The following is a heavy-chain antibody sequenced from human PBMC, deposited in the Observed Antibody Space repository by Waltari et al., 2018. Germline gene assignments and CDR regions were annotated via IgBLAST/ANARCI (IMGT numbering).Heavy chain of an antibody. Sequence: QLVESGGGLVQPGGSLRLSCRASGFSFSSSWMTWVRQAPGKGLEWVANIKRDASEKSYVGSVEGRFTISRDNAENSLYLQMNSLRVEDTAVDYCARDLMRVAGTLWGQGTLVTVSS. D-gene: IGHD6-13*01. J-gene: IGHJ4*02. CDR3: ARDLMRVAGTL. CDR2: IKRDASEK. V-gene: IGHV3-7*04. CDR1: GFSFSSSW.